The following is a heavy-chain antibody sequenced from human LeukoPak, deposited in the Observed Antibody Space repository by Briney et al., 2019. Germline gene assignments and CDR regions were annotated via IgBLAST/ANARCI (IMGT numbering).Heavy chain of an antibody. CDR3: ARLNYYDILTGYQNWFDP. Sequence: SVKVSCKASGGTFSSYAISWVRQAPGQGLEWMGGIIPIFGTANYAQKFQGRVTITTDESTSTAYMELRSLRSDDTAVYYCARLNYYDILTGYQNWFDPWGQGTLVTVSS. D-gene: IGHD3-9*01. J-gene: IGHJ5*02. CDR2: IIPIFGTA. CDR1: GGTFSSYA. V-gene: IGHV1-69*05.